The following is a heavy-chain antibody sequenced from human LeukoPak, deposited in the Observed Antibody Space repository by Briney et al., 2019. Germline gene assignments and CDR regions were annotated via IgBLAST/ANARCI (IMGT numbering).Heavy chain of an antibody. Sequence: SQTLSLTCTVSGGSLSSGSYYWSWIRQPAGKGLEWIGRIYTSGSTNYNPSLKSRVTISVDTSKNQFSLKLSSVTAADTAVYYRARDRYYYDSSGYQALLDYWGQGTLVTVSS. D-gene: IGHD3-22*01. CDR1: GGSLSSGSYY. CDR3: ARDRYYYDSSGYQALLDY. V-gene: IGHV4-61*02. CDR2: IYTSGST. J-gene: IGHJ4*02.